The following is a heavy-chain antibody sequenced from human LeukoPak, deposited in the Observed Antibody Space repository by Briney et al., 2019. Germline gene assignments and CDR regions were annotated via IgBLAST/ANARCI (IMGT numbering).Heavy chain of an antibody. Sequence: PSETLSLTCTVSGGSIKSSSYYWVWIRQPPGMGLEWIGSIFYSGDTYYNPSLKIRVTISVDTSRNQFSLRLSSVTAADTAVYFCARTTGFSYGLNYWGQGTLVTFSS. D-gene: IGHD5-18*01. CDR1: GGSIKSSSYY. V-gene: IGHV4-39*01. CDR3: ARTTGFSYGLNY. J-gene: IGHJ4*02. CDR2: IFYSGDT.